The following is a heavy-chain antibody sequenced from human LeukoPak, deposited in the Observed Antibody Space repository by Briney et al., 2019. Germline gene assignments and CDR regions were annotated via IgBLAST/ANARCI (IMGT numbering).Heavy chain of an antibody. D-gene: IGHD3-16*02. V-gene: IGHV3-15*07. CDR3: TTLPYYDYVWGSYRYFDY. J-gene: IGHJ4*02. CDR2: IKSKTDGGTT. Sequence: GRSLRLSCAASGFTFSSYAMHWVRQAPGKGLEWVGRIKSKTDGGTTDYAAPVKGRFTISRDDSKNTLYLQMNSLKTEDTAVYYCTTLPYYDYVWGSYRYFDYWGQGTLVTVSS. CDR1: GFTFSSYA.